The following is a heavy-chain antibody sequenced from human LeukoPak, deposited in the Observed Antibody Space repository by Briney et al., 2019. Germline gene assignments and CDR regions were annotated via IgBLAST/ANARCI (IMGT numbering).Heavy chain of an antibody. CDR2: IYYSGNT. J-gene: IGHJ5*02. CDR1: GGSISSGDYY. CDR3: ARDRRSDSSSWYWFDP. Sequence: SQTLSLTCTVSGGSISSGDYYWRWLRQPPGTGLEWIGYIYYSGNTYYNPPLKSRVTISVDTSKNQFSLKLSSVTAADTAVYYCARDRRSDSSSWYWFDPWGQGTLVTVSS. V-gene: IGHV4-30-4*08. D-gene: IGHD6-13*01.